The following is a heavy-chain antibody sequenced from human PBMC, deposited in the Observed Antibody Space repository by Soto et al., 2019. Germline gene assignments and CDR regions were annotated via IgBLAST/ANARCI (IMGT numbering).Heavy chain of an antibody. Sequence: PSETLSLTCTVSGGSLSSSSYYWGWNRQPPGKGLEWIGSIYYSGSTYYNPSLKSRVTISVDTSKNQFSLKLSSVTAADTAVYYCARTSSPQRNYGMDVWGQGTTVTVSS. CDR1: GGSLSSSSYY. V-gene: IGHV4-39*01. D-gene: IGHD2-2*01. J-gene: IGHJ6*02. CDR3: ARTSSPQRNYGMDV. CDR2: IYYSGST.